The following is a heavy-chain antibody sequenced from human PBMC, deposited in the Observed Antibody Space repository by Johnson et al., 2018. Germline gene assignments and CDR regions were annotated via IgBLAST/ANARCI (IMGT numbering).Heavy chain of an antibody. CDR1: GFTFSSYS. CDR3: ARDARQYGALSSSDV. Sequence: EVQLVESGGGLVKPGGSLRLSCAASGFTFSSYSMNWVRQAPGKGLEWVSSISSSSSYIYYADSVKGRFTISRDNAKNSLYLQMNSLRAEDTAVYYCARDARQYGALSSSDVWGKGTTVTVSS. V-gene: IGHV3-21*01. J-gene: IGHJ6*04. CDR2: ISSSSSYI. D-gene: IGHD4/OR15-4a*01.